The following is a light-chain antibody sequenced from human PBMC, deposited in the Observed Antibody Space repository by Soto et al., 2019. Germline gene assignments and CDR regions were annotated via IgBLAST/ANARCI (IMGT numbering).Light chain of an antibody. CDR1: QSVSSTY. CDR2: GAS. Sequence: EIVLTQFPGALSLSPRERATLSCRASQSVSSTYLAWYRQKPGQAPRLPIYGASSRATGIPDRFSGSGSGTDFTLTISRLEPEDFAVYYCQQYGSSPPITFGQGTRLEIK. J-gene: IGKJ5*01. V-gene: IGKV3-20*01. CDR3: QQYGSSPPIT.